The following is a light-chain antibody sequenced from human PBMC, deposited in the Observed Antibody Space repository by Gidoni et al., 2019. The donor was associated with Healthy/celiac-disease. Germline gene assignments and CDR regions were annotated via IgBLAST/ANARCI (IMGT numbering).Light chain of an antibody. J-gene: IGKJ4*01. CDR3: QQYNNWPPT. V-gene: IGKV3-15*01. CDR2: GAS. Sequence: EIVMTQSPATLSVSPGESATLSCRASQSVSSNLAWYQQKPGQAPRLLIYGASTRATGIPARFSGSGSGTEFTLTISSLQSEDFAVYYCQQYNNWPPTFGGXTKVEIK. CDR1: QSVSSN.